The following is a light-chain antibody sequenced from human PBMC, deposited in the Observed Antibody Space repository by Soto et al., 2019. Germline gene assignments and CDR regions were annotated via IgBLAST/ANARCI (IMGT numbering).Light chain of an antibody. V-gene: IGKV1-39*01. CDR1: QNIRNY. Sequence: DIQMTQSPSSLSASVGDRVAITCRASQNIRNYLNWYQQKPGKAPKVLIYGAASLQSGVPSRFSGSGSGTNFTLTINSLQTEDYATYYCQQSYNIQALTFGGGTKVESK. J-gene: IGKJ4*01. CDR3: QQSYNIQALT. CDR2: GAA.